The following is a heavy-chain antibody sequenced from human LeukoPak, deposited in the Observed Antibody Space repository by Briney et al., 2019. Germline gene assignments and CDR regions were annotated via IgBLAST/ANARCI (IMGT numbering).Heavy chain of an antibody. J-gene: IGHJ4*02. CDR3: AERGWDGSSSSDY. V-gene: IGHV3-23*01. CDR1: GFTFSTYA. D-gene: IGHD6-6*01. Sequence: GGSLRLSCAASGFTFSTYAMNWVRQAPGKGLEWVSAIRSNGAYTYYADSVKGRFTISRDNNKNTLYLQMNSLRAEDTAVYYCAERGWDGSSSSDYWGQGTLVTVSS. CDR2: IRSNGAYT.